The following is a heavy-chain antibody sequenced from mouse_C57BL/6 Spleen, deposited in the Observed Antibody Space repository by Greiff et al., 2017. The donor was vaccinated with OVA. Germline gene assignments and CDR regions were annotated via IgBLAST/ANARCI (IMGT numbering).Heavy chain of an antibody. J-gene: IGHJ4*01. V-gene: IGHV1-15*01. CDR3: TRSGTTVVAGAMDY. Sequence: VQLQQSGAELVRPGASVTLSCKASGYTFTDYEMHWVKQTPVHGLEWIGAIDPETGGTAYNQKFKGKAILTADKSSSTAYMELRSLTSEDSAVYYCTRSGTTVVAGAMDYWGQGTSVTVSS. D-gene: IGHD1-1*01. CDR1: GYTFTDYE. CDR2: IDPETGGT.